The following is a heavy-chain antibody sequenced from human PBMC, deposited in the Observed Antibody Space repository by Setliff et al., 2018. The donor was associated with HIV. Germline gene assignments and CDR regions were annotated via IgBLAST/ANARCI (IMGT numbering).Heavy chain of an antibody. D-gene: IGHD2-2*01. J-gene: IGHJ4*02. Sequence: ASVQVSCKASGYTFSEYAIHWVRQAPGQRLEWMGRIDTDNGYRRYSPKLQGRVTITKDTSANTAYMELRGLRSEDTAVYYCARWCAAAGCYPAIYHFDSWGQGTLGTVSS. V-gene: IGHV1-3*04. CDR3: ARWCAAAGCYPAIYHFDS. CDR1: GYTFSEYA. CDR2: IDTDNGYR.